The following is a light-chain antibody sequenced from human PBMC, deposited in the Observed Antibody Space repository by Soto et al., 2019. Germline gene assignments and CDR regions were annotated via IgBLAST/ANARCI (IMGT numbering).Light chain of an antibody. J-gene: IGLJ2*01. CDR3: SSYTSSSTLVV. V-gene: IGLV2-14*01. CDR1: SSDVGGYNY. CDR2: DVS. Sequence: QSALTQPASVSGSHGQSITISCTGTSSDVGGYNYVSGYQQHPGKAPKLMIYDVSNRPSGVSNRFSGSKSGNTASLTISGLQAEDEADYYCSSYTSSSTLVVFGGGTKLTVL.